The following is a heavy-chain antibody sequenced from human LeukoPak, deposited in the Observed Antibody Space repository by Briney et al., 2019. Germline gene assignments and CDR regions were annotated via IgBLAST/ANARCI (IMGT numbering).Heavy chain of an antibody. V-gene: IGHV4-34*01. D-gene: IGHD3-22*01. J-gene: IGHJ4*02. CDR2: INHSGST. Sequence: SETLSLTCAVYGGPFSGYYWSWIRQPPGKGLEWIGEINHSGSTNYNPSLKSRVTISVDTSKNQFSLKLSSVTAADTAVYYCARGGYSYFDYWGQGTLVTVSS. CDR3: ARGGYSYFDY. CDR1: GGPFSGYY.